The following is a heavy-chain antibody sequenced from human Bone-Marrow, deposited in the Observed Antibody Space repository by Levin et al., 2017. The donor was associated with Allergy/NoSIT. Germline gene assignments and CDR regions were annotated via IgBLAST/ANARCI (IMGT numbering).Heavy chain of an antibody. Sequence: GGSLRLSCVVSGFTFSRYAMTWVRQAPGKGLEWVSTIVQSGGGTYYADSVKGRFTISRDNSKSTQYLQMTNLRVEDTAIYYCAKDYEGSENWSQIFFDYWGQGILVTVSS. D-gene: IGHD1-1*01. V-gene: IGHV3-23*01. CDR1: GFTFSRYA. CDR3: AKDYEGSENWSQIFFDY. CDR2: IVQSGGGT. J-gene: IGHJ4*02.